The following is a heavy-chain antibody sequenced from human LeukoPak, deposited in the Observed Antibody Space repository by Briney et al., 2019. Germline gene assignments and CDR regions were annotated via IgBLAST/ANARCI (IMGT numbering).Heavy chain of an antibody. CDR3: TRIGRGGAFDI. D-gene: IGHD2-15*01. Sequence: GRTLRLSCVASGFTLGDDGLSWVSQAPGKGLVWVSRIYSDGGRTDYADSVKGRFTISGDNAKNTLYLQMNSLRADDTAVYYCTRIGRGGAFDIWGQGRLVTVS. CDR1: GFTLGDDG. J-gene: IGHJ3*02. V-gene: IGHV3-74*01. CDR2: IYSDGGRT.